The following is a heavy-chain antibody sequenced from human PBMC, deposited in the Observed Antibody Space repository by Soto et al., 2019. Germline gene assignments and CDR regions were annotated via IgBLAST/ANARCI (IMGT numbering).Heavy chain of an antibody. CDR1: GYAFIGHY. D-gene: IGHD3-10*01. Sequence: ASVKVSCKASGYAFIGHYIHWLRQAPGQGLEWMGWINPKNGVTKYAQKFQGRVTMTGDTSINTVYMDLRGLRSDDMAVYYCARDLNPYFGPGSHHGFFDYWGQGTLVTVSS. CDR3: ARDLNPYFGPGSHHGFFDY. V-gene: IGHV1-2*02. CDR2: INPKNGVT. J-gene: IGHJ4*02.